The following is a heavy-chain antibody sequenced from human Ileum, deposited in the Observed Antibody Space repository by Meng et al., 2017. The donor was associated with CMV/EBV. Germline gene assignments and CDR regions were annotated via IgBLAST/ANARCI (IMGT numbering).Heavy chain of an antibody. D-gene: IGHD3-3*01. Sequence: SETLSLTCNVSGDSVSSSYWHWIRQSPGKGLEWIGYIYYTVTSNYNPSLKSRATLSVDTSKNQISLRLTSVTAADTAVYYCARVLRFLEWLLDYWGQGTLVTVSS. J-gene: IGHJ4*02. CDR1: GDSVSSSY. CDR2: IYYTVTS. CDR3: ARVLRFLEWLLDY. V-gene: IGHV4-59*02.